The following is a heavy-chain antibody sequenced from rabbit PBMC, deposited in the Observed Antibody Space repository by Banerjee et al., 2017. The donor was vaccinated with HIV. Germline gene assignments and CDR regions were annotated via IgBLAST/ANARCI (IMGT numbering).Heavy chain of an antibody. Sequence: QEQLVESGGGLVQPEGSLTLTCKASGFDFNGSPICWVRQAPGKGLEWIACIDTDSSGNTHYASWAKGRFTISKTSSTTVTLQMTSLTAADTATSFCARSSYKFAYDGYDLWGPGTLVTDS. CDR3: ARSSYKFAYDGYDL. CDR2: IDTDSSGNT. CDR1: GFDFNGSP. J-gene: IGHJ4*01. V-gene: IGHV1S45*01. D-gene: IGHD6-1*01.